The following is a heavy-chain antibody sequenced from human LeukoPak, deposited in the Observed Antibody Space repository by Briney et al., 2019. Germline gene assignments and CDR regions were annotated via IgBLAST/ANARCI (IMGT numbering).Heavy chain of an antibody. Sequence: SETLSLTCTVSGVSISGYYWSWIRQPAGKRLEWIGRIYTSGSTNYNPSLKGRVTMSVDTSKNQLSLKLSSVTAADTAVYHCARRGNANFFDYWGQGTLAIVSS. CDR2: IYTSGST. V-gene: IGHV4-4*07. CDR1: GVSISGYY. J-gene: IGHJ4*02. CDR3: ARRGNANFFDY.